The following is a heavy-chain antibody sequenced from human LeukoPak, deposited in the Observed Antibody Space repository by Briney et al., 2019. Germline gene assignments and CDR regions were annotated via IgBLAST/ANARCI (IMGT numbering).Heavy chain of an antibody. CDR3: ARVPTVAKRTWDY. CDR1: GFTFSSYA. D-gene: IGHD6-19*01. V-gene: IGHV3-30*04. CDR2: ISYDGSNK. J-gene: IGHJ4*02. Sequence: GGSLRLSCAASGFTFSSYAMHWVRQAPGKGLEWVAVISYDGSNKYYADSVKGRFTISRDNSKNTLYLQMNSLRAEDTAVYYCARVPTVAKRTWDYWGQGTLVTVSS.